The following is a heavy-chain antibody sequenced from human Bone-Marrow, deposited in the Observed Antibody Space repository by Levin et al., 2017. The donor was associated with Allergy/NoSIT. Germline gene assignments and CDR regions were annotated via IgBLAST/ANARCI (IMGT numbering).Heavy chain of an antibody. Sequence: SQTLSLTCAVYGGSFSGYYWSWIRQPPGKGLEWIGEINHSGSTNYNPSLKSRVTISVDTSKNQFSLKLSSVTAADTAVYYCARGRYCSGGSCYPTNWFDPWGQGTLVTVSS. CDR1: GGSFSGYY. CDR3: ARGRYCSGGSCYPTNWFDP. V-gene: IGHV4-34*01. J-gene: IGHJ5*02. D-gene: IGHD2-15*01. CDR2: INHSGST.